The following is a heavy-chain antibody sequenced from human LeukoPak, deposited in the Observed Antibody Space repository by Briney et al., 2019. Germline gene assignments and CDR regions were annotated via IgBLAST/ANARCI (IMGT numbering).Heavy chain of an antibody. CDR2: INQVGSEK. CDR1: GFIFSNYW. D-gene: IGHD6-13*01. V-gene: IGHV3-7*03. Sequence: GGSLRLSCAASGFIFSNYWMAWVRQGPGEGLEWVASINQVGSEKYYVDSVKGRFTISRDNAKNSLYLQINSLRAEDTAVYYCARDGAAAGLYFDYWGQGTLVTVSS. CDR3: ARDGAAAGLYFDY. J-gene: IGHJ4*02.